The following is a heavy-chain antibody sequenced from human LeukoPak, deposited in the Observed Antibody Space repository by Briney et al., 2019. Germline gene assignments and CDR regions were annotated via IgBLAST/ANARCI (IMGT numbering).Heavy chain of an antibody. V-gene: IGHV1-2*02. CDR2: INPNSGGT. CDR1: RYTFTGYF. D-gene: IGHD1-26*01. J-gene: IGHJ5*02. Sequence: EASVKVSCKASRYTFTGYFMHWVRQAPGQGLEWMGWINPNSGGTNYAQKFQGRVTMTRDTSISTAYMELSRLRSDDTAVFYCARGPIVGGTKDWLDPWGQGTLVTVSS. CDR3: ARGPIVGGTKDWLDP.